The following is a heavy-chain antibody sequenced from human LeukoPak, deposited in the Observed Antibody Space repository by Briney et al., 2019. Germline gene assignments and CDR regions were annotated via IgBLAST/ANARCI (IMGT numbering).Heavy chain of an antibody. Sequence: SETLSLTCTVSGGSISSSSYYWGWIRQPPGKGLEWIGRIYYSGSTYYNPSLKSRVTISVDTSKNQFSLKLSSVTAADTAVYYCAANYYDSSGYYLGVFDPWGQGTLVTVSS. CDR2: IYYSGST. D-gene: IGHD3-22*01. V-gene: IGHV4-39*01. CDR1: GGSISSSSYY. CDR3: AANYYDSSGYYLGVFDP. J-gene: IGHJ5*02.